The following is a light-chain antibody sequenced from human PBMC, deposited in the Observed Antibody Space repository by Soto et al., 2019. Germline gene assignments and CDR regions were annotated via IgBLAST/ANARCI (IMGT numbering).Light chain of an antibody. CDR2: GAF. J-gene: IGKJ4*01. CDR1: QDITKY. Sequence: DIRLTQSPSFLSASAGDRVTITCRASQDITKYLAWFQQKPGRAPKLLIYGAFTLQRGVPSRFSGRGSGTEFTLTISSPQPEDFATYYCQQVDTYPMTFGGGTKVEIK. V-gene: IGKV1-9*01. CDR3: QQVDTYPMT.